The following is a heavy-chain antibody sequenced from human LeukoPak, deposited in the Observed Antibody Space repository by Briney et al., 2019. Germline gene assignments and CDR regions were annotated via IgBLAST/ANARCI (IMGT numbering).Heavy chain of an antibody. J-gene: IGHJ3*02. Sequence: GRSLRLSCAASGFTFSSYGMHWVRQAPGKGREWVAVISYDGSNKYYADSVKGRFTISGDSSKNTLYLQMNSLRAEDTAVYYCAKDLAYYDSSGYFAFDIWGQGTMVTVSS. V-gene: IGHV3-30*18. CDR2: ISYDGSNK. CDR3: AKDLAYYDSSGYFAFDI. D-gene: IGHD3-22*01. CDR1: GFTFSSYG.